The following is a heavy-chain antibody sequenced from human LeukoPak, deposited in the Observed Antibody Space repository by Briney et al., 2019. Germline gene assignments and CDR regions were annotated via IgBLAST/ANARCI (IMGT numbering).Heavy chain of an antibody. CDR3: ASQNSYDSSGLDY. CDR1: GGSISSSSYY. D-gene: IGHD3-22*01. V-gene: IGHV4-39*01. J-gene: IGHJ4*02. CDR2: IYYSGST. Sequence: SETLSLTCTVSGGSISSSSYYWGWIRQPPGKGLEWIGSIYYSGSTYYNPSLKSRVTISVDTSKNQFSLKLSSVTAADTAVYYCASQNSYDSSGLDYWGQGTLVTVSS.